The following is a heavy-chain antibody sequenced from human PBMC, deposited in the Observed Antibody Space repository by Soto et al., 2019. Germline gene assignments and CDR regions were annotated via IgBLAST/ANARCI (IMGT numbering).Heavy chain of an antibody. CDR1: GFSFITYW. V-gene: IGHV3-7*04. Sequence: EVQLVESGGGLVQSGGSLRLSCEASGFSFITYWMNWVRQAPGKGLEWLASIKEDGSENQYVDSVKGRFTISRDNARNSLYLQMNSLSEADTAVYYCVRAISGSFALWGQGTLVIVSS. CDR2: IKEDGSEN. D-gene: IGHD3-9*01. J-gene: IGHJ4*02. CDR3: VRAISGSFAL.